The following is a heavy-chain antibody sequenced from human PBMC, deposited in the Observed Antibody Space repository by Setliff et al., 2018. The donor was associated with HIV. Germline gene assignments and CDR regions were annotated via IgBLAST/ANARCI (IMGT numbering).Heavy chain of an antibody. J-gene: IGHJ3*01. Sequence: GGSLRLSCAASGFTLSTYTMNWVRQAPGKGLEWISSISSDIIYIYYADSVRGRFVISRDDSKNMLYLQMSGLRGDDTAMYYCAKPTNGFYPRAFDAWGPGTMVTVSS. CDR1: GFTLSTYT. CDR2: ISSDIIYI. CDR3: AKPTNGFYPRAFDA. D-gene: IGHD2-2*03. V-gene: IGHV3-21*04.